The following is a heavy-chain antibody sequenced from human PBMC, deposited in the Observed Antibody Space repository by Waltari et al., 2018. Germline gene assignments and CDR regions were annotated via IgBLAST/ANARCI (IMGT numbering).Heavy chain of an antibody. CDR3: AHTEQFAPAVWFGP. J-gene: IGHJ5*02. CDR2: IYWNDDK. CDR1: GFSLSTNGVG. D-gene: IGHD6-19*01. V-gene: IGHV2-5*01. Sequence: QITFKESGPTLVKPTQTLTLTCNCSGFSLSTNGVGGGWLRQPPGKALGWLANIYWNDDKRYSPSLKSRLTITKDTSKNQVVLTMTNVDPVDTATYFCAHTEQFAPAVWFGPWGQGTLVAVSS.